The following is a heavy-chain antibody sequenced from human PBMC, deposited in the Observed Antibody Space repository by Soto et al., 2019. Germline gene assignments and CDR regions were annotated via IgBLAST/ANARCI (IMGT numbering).Heavy chain of an antibody. CDR1: GFTFRSHG. J-gene: IGHJ5*02. V-gene: IGHV3-33*01. D-gene: IGHD2-8*01. Sequence: GGSLRLSCAASGFTFRSHGMHWVRQAPGKGLEWVAVIWYDGSEKYYADSVKGRFTISRDNSNNILYLQMDILRAEDTAVYYCVRWANFRASDSWGQGSRVTVS. CDR3: VRWANFRASDS. CDR2: IWYDGSEK.